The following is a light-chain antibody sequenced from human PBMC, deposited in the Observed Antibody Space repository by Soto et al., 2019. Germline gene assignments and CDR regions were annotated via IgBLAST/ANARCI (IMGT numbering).Light chain of an antibody. CDR3: QQANSFPFT. J-gene: IGKJ3*01. CDR2: SAS. V-gene: IGKV1-12*01. CDR1: EDINTW. Sequence: DIQMTQSPSSVSASVGDRVTITCRASEDINTWVAWYQQKPGKAPNLLIHSASTLHSGVPSRFSGSASGTDFTLTISSLQPEDFATYYCQQANSFPFTFGPGTKVDLK.